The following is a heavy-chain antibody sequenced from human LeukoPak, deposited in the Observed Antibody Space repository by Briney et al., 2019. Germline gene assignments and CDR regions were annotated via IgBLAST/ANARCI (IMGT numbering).Heavy chain of an antibody. CDR1: GFTFSSYA. J-gene: IGHJ4*02. V-gene: IGHV3-30-3*01. CDR2: ISYDGSNK. CDR3: ARGRITMVRGVPGPYYFDY. Sequence: GRSLRLSCAASGFTFSSYAMHWVRQAPGKGLEWVAVISYDGSNKYYADSVKGRFTISRDNSKNTLYLQMNSLRAEDTAVYYCARGRITMVRGVPGPYYFDYWGQGTLVTVSS. D-gene: IGHD3-10*01.